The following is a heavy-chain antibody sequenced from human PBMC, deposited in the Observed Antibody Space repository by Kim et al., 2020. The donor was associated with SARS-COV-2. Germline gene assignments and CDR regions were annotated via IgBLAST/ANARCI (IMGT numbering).Heavy chain of an antibody. CDR2: IRSKAYGGTT. J-gene: IGHJ6*02. D-gene: IGHD3-10*01. CDR3: TRDGWPMVQGVIDYYYGMDV. Sequence: GGSLRLSCTASGFTFGDYAMSWFRQAPGKGLEWVGFIRSKAYGGTTEYTASVKGRFTISRDDSKSIAYLQMNSLKTEDTAVYYCTRDGWPMVQGVIDYYYGMDVWGQGTTVTVSS. V-gene: IGHV3-49*01. CDR1: GFTFGDYA.